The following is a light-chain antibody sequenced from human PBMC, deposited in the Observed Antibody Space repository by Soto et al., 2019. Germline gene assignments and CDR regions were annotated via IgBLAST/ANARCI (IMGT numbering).Light chain of an antibody. CDR1: QSVSSY. J-gene: IGKJ5*01. V-gene: IGKV3-11*01. Sequence: EIVLTQSPATLSLSPGERATLSCRASQSVSSYLAWYQQKPGQAPRLLIYDASNRATGIPARFSGSGSGTDSTLTISSLKLFDFAVSYFQLRSLWPITFGQGTRLEIK. CDR2: DAS. CDR3: QLRSLWPIT.